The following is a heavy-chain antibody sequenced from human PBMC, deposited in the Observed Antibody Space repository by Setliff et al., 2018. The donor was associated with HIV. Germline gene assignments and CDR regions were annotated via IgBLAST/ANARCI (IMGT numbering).Heavy chain of an antibody. V-gene: IGHV4-39*01. CDR3: ATLRWLRSKHSDY. J-gene: IGHJ4*01. CDR2: IYYSGNT. Sequence: SETLSLTCTVSGGSITNTNYYWGWIRQPPGKGLEWIGAIYYSGNTYYNPSLKSRVTMSVDTSKNQFSLNLRSVTAADTAVYFCATLRWLRSKHSDYWGQGTLVTVTS. D-gene: IGHD5-12*01. CDR1: GGSITNTNYY.